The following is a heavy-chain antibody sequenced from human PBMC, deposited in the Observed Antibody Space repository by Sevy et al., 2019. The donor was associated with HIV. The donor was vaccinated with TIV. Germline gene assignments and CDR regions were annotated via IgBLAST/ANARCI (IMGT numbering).Heavy chain of an antibody. V-gene: IGHV3-23*01. Sequence: GGSLRLSCAASGFAFHEYSMSWIRQAPGKGLEWVATLSFGCGKINYADSVKGSFTISRDNSKNSFYLQMDNLRVEDTALYYCAREGCSRPHDYWGQGTRVTVSS. CDR2: LSFGCGKI. D-gene: IGHD2-8*01. CDR3: AREGCSRPHDY. CDR1: GFAFHEYS. J-gene: IGHJ4*02.